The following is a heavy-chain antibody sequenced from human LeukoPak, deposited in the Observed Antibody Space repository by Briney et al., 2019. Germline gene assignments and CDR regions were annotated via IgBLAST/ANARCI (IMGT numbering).Heavy chain of an antibody. Sequence: PGGSLRLSCAASGFTFSSYAMSWVRKAPGKGLEWGSAISGSGGSTYYADSVKGRFTISRDNSKNTLYLQMNSLRAEDTAVYYCAKGNIVLMVYANFDYWGQGTLVTVSS. CDR1: GFTFSSYA. CDR3: AKGNIVLMVYANFDY. CDR2: ISGSGGST. D-gene: IGHD2-8*01. J-gene: IGHJ4*02. V-gene: IGHV3-23*01.